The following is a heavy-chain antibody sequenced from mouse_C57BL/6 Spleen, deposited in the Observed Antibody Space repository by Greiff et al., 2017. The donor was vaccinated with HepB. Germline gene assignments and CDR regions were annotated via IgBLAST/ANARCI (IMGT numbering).Heavy chain of an antibody. V-gene: IGHV1-39*01. CDR1: GYSFTDYN. D-gene: IGHD1-1*01. J-gene: IGHJ2*01. Sequence: EVKLMESGPELVKPGASVKISCKASGYSFTDYNMNWVKQSNGKSLEWIGVINPNYGTTSYNQKFKGKATLTVDQSSSTAYMQLNSLTSEDSAVYYCARGTTVVDYFDYWGQGTTLTVSS. CDR2: INPNYGTT. CDR3: ARGTTVVDYFDY.